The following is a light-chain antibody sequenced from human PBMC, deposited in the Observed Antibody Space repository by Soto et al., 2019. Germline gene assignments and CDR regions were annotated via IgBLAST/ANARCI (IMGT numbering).Light chain of an antibody. J-gene: IGKJ2*01. CDR1: QSVSNNY. CDR2: GSS. V-gene: IGKV3-20*01. CDR3: PQYGSSPPYT. Sequence: EVVLTQSPGTLSLSPGERATLSCRASQSVSNNYFAWYQQKPGQAPRLLIFGSSDRATGTPDRFSGSGSGTDFTLTISRLEPEDFAVYYCPQYGSSPPYTFGQGTKLEIK.